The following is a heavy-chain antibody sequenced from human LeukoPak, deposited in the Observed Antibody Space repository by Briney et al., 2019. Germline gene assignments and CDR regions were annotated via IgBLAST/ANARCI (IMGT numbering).Heavy chain of an antibody. D-gene: IGHD6-13*01. CDR2: INHSGST. Sequence: SETLSPTCAVYGGSFSGYYWSWIRQPPGKGLEWIGEINHSGSTNYNPSLKSRVTISVDTSKNQFSLKLSSVTAADTAVYYCARGAPHSSSWGSDYWGQGTLVTVSS. J-gene: IGHJ4*02. CDR3: ARGAPHSSSWGSDY. CDR1: GGSFSGYY. V-gene: IGHV4-34*01.